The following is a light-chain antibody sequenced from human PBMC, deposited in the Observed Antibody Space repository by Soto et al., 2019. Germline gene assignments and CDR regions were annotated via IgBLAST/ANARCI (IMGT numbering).Light chain of an antibody. CDR2: WAS. CDR3: QQCYTTPWT. CDR1: QSVLYSSNNKNC. J-gene: IGKJ1*01. Sequence: DIVMTQSPDSLAVSLGERATINCKSSQSVLYSSNNKNCLAWYQQKAGQPPKLLIYWASTRESGVPDRFSGSGSGTDFTLTISSLQAEDVALYDCQQCYTTPWTFGQGTKVE. V-gene: IGKV4-1*01.